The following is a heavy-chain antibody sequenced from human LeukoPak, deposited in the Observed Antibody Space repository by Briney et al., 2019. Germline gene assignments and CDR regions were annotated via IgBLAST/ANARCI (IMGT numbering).Heavy chain of an antibody. CDR2: ISYSGST. V-gene: IGHV4-39*01. D-gene: IGHD3-10*01. Sequence: SETLSLTCTLSGGSIIYYGGRIRQPPGKGLEWIGSISYSGSTYYNLSLKSRVTISVDTSRNQVSLKLNSVTAADTAVYYGARHARSVAYGSVSYTWDNWGQGTLVTVSS. J-gene: IGHJ4*02. CDR3: ARHARSVAYGSVSYTWDN. CDR1: GGSIIYY.